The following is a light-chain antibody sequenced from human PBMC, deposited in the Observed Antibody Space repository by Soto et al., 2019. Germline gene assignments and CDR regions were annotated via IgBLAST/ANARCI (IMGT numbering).Light chain of an antibody. J-gene: IGKJ1*01. CDR1: QSVLYSSNNKDY. CDR2: WAS. CDR3: QQYYSPPWT. Sequence: DIVMTQSPDSLAVSLGERATINCKSSQSVLYSSNNKDYLAWYQQKLGQPPKLLIYWASTRESGVPDRFSGSGCGTDFTLTISSLKAEDVAVYYCQQYYSPPWTFGQGTKVEIK. V-gene: IGKV4-1*01.